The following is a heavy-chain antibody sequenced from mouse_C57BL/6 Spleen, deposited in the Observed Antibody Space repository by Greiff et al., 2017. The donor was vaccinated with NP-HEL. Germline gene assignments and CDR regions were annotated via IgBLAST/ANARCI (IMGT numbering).Heavy chain of an antibody. CDR1: GFTFSSYG. J-gene: IGHJ2*01. CDR2: ISSGGSYT. CDR3: ARKYYEEGSYYFDY. V-gene: IGHV5-6*01. Sequence: EVQLVESGGDLVKPGGSLKLSCAASGFTFSSYGMSWVRQTPDKRLEWVATISSGGSYTYYPDSVKGRFTISRDNAKNTLYLQMSSLKSEDTAMYYCARKYYEEGSYYFDYWGQGTTLTVSS. D-gene: IGHD2-4*01.